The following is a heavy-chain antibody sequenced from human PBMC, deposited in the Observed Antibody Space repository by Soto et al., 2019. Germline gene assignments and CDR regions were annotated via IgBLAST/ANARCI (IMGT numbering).Heavy chain of an antibody. CDR2: IYYRGNT. CDR3: ARLPYCSGGRCYSGSFDY. J-gene: IGHJ4*02. D-gene: IGHD2-15*01. V-gene: IGHV4-39*01. Sequence: SETLSLTCTVSGGSISDTTYYWGWIRQPPGKGLEWIGNIYYRGNTYYNPSLNSRLTISLDTSKNQFSLTLNSVTAADTAVYCCARLPYCSGGRCYSGSFDYWGQGTLVTVSS. CDR1: GGSISDTTYY.